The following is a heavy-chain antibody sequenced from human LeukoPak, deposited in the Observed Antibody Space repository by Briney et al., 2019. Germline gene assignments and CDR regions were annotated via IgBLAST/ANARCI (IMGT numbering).Heavy chain of an antibody. CDR1: GFTFSRYW. Sequence: GGSLRLSCAASGFTFSRYWMSWVRQAPGKGLEWVANIKQDGSEKYYVDSVKGRFTISRDNAKNSLYLQMNSLRAEDTAVYYCARDQGGGPDYWGQGTLVTVSS. CDR3: ARDQGGGPDY. V-gene: IGHV3-7*01. CDR2: IKQDGSEK. D-gene: IGHD2-15*01. J-gene: IGHJ4*02.